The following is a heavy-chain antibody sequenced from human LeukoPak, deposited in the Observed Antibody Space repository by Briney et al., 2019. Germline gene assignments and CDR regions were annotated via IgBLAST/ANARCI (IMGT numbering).Heavy chain of an antibody. CDR3: ARDKAITIFGVVTTNWFDP. CDR1: GGSISSSSYY. J-gene: IGHJ5*02. Sequence: SETLSLTCTVSGGSISSSSYYWGWIRQPPGKGLEWIGSIYYSGSTYYNPSLKSRVTISVDTSKNQFSLKLSSVTAADTAVYYCARDKAITIFGVVTTNWFDPWGQGTLVTVSS. D-gene: IGHD3-3*01. CDR2: IYYSGST. V-gene: IGHV4-39*07.